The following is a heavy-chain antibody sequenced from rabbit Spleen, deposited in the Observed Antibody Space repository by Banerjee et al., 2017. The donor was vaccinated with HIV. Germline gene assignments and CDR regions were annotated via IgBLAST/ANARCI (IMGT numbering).Heavy chain of an antibody. CDR1: GFSLNNNYV. J-gene: IGHJ4*01. V-gene: IGHV1S45*01. CDR2: IYTGSDST. CDR3: ARDTGWIVKFDL. Sequence: QEQLEESGGGLVQPEGSLTLTCTASGFSLNNNYVMWWVRQAPGKGPEWLGCIYTGSDSTYYASWAKGRFTISKTSSTTVDLQMTSLTAADTATYFCARDTGWIVKFDLWGPGTLVTVS. D-gene: IGHD5-1*01.